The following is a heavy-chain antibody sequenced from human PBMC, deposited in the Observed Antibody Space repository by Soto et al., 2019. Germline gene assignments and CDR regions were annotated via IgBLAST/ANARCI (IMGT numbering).Heavy chain of an antibody. Sequence: SETLSLTCAVYGGSFSGYYWTWIRQPPGKGLEWIGEINHRGNTNCNPSLKSRVTISVDTSKNQFSLKLTSVTAADTAVYYCARQEVPQWFTKGYYGMDVWDQGTTVPSP. CDR1: GGSFSGYY. V-gene: IGHV4-34*01. CDR2: INHRGNT. D-gene: IGHD2-8*01. CDR3: ARQEVPQWFTKGYYGMDV. J-gene: IGHJ6*02.